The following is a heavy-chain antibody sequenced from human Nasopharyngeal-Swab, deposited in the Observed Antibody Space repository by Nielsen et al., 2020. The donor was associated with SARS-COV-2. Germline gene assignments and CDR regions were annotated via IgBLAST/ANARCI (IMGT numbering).Heavy chain of an antibody. J-gene: IGHJ4*02. CDR3: AILSVGATSLFDY. V-gene: IGHV3-30*03. CDR2: ISYDGSNK. D-gene: IGHD1-26*01. CDR1: GFTFSSYG. Sequence: GESLKISCAASGFTFSSYGMHWVRQAPGKGLEWVAVISYDGSNKYYADSVKGRFTISRDNSKNTLYLQMNSLRAEDTAVYYCAILSVGATSLFDYWGQGTLVTVSS.